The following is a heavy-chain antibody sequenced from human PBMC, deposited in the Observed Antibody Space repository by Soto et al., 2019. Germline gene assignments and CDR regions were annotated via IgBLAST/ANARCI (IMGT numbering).Heavy chain of an antibody. CDR1: GGSISSSSYY. CDR2: IYYSGST. J-gene: IGHJ4*02. V-gene: IGHV4-39*01. CDR3: ARRLTERPDCDY. D-gene: IGHD1-1*01. Sequence: QLQLQESGPGLVKPSETLSLTCTVSGGSISSSSYYWGWIRQPPGKGLEWIGSIYYSGSTYYNPSLKSRVTISVDTSKNQFSLKLSSVTAADTAVYYCARRLTERPDCDYWGQGTLVTVSS.